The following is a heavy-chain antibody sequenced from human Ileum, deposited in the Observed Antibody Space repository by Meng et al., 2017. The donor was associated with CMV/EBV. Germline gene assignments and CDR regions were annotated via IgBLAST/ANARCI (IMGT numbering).Heavy chain of an antibody. Sequence: QMQLQQSDPGLVMPAETLSLTCTASGDPISSGSHSWAWFRQPTGKRLVWIGSMYFSGLADYNPSLKSRVTIPLHATQKQFSLRLTSVTAADSAVYLCARDLTNKWFYYWGQGTLVTVSS. CDR3: ARDLTNKWFYY. V-gene: IGHV4-39*07. CDR2: MYFSGLA. J-gene: IGHJ4*02. CDR1: GDPISSGSHS. D-gene: IGHD1-26*01.